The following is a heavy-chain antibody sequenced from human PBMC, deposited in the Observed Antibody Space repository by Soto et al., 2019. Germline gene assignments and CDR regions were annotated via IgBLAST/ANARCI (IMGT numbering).Heavy chain of an antibody. Sequence: ASVKVSCKASGYTFTSYGISWVRQAPGQGLEWMGWISAYNGNTNYAQKLQGRVTMTTDTSTSTAYMELRSLRSDDTAVYYCARDPSTIFGVVVRNWFDPWGQGTLVTVSS. D-gene: IGHD3-3*01. CDR2: ISAYNGNT. V-gene: IGHV1-18*01. J-gene: IGHJ5*02. CDR3: ARDPSTIFGVVVRNWFDP. CDR1: GYTFTSYG.